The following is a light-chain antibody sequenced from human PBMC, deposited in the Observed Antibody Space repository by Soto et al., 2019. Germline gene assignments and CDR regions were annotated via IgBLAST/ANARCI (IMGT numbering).Light chain of an antibody. Sequence: QSVLTQPPSVSAAPGQTVTISCSGSSSNIGNNYVSWYQHLPRTAPKLLIYDNNKRPSGIPDRFSGSKSGTSATLGITGLQTGDEADYYCGTWDSSLSAVVFGGGTKVTVL. J-gene: IGLJ2*01. CDR3: GTWDSSLSAVV. V-gene: IGLV1-51*01. CDR2: DNN. CDR1: SSNIGNNY.